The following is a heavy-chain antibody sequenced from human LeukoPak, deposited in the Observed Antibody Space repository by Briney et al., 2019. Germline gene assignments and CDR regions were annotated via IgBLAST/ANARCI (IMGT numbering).Heavy chain of an antibody. J-gene: IGHJ4*02. CDR3: ARQLYGSGSWHFDY. V-gene: IGHV3-30*04. CDR1: GFTFSSYA. CDR2: ISYDGSNK. Sequence: GGSLRPSCAASGFTFSSYAMHWVRQAPGKGLEWVAVISYDGSNKYYADSVKGRFTISRDNSKNTLYLQMNSLRAEDTAVYYCARQLYGSGSWHFDYWGQGTLVTVSS. D-gene: IGHD3-10*01.